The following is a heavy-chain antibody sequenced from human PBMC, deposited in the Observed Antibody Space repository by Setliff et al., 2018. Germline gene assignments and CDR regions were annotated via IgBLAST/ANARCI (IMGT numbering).Heavy chain of an antibody. V-gene: IGHV1-8*02. D-gene: IGHD5-12*01. CDR3: ARGKWFRLDKSAWSNWFDP. CDR2: MNAHSGNS. CDR1: GYPFSTYG. J-gene: IGHJ5*02. Sequence: SVKVSCKDSGYPFSTYGISWVRQAPGQGLEWMGWMNAHSGNSGCAQKFQGRVTMTRDTSMSTAYMELNSLQYEDTAVYYCARGKWFRLDKSAWSNWFDPWGQGTLVTVSS.